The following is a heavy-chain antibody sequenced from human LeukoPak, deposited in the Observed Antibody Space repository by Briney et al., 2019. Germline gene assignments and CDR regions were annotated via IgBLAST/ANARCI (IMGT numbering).Heavy chain of an antibody. CDR2: ISSSGSTI. V-gene: IGHV3-11*01. J-gene: IGHJ3*02. CDR3: ARGCLLWYSSRNDAFDI. Sequence: GGSLRLSCAASGFTFSDYYMSWIRQAPGKGLEWVSYISSSGSTIYYADSVKGRFTISRDNAKNSLYLQMNSLRAEDTAVYYCARGCLLWYSSRNDAFDIWAKGQWSPSLQ. D-gene: IGHD6-13*01. CDR1: GFTFSDYY.